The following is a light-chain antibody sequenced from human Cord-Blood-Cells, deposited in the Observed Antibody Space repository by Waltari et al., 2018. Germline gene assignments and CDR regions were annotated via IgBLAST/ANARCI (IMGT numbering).Light chain of an antibody. CDR2: EVS. CDR1: SSDVGGYNY. J-gene: IGLJ2*01. V-gene: IGLV2-8*01. Sequence: QSALTQPPSASGSPGQSVTISCTGTSSDVGGYNYVSWYQQHSGKAPKLMIYEVSKRPSGVPDRFSGSKSGNTASLTVSGLQAEDEADYYCSSYAGSNNLVFGGGTKLTGL. CDR3: SSYAGSNNLV.